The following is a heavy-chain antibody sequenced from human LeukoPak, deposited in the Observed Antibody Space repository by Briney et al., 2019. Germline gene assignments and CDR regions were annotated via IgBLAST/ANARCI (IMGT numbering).Heavy chain of an antibody. CDR3: ARAGYCGGDCYSPYFDY. Sequence: ASVKVSCKASGYTFTGYYMHWVRQAPGQGLEWMGWINPNSGGTNYAQKFQGRVTMTRDTSISTAYMELSRLRSDDTAVYYCARAGYCGGDCYSPYFDYWGQGTLVTVSS. V-gene: IGHV1-2*02. CDR2: INPNSGGT. CDR1: GYTFTGYY. J-gene: IGHJ4*02. D-gene: IGHD2-21*02.